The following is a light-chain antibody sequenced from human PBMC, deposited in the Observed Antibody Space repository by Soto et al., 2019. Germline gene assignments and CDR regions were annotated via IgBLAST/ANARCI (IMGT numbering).Light chain of an antibody. V-gene: IGKV3-20*01. J-gene: IGKJ1*01. CDR3: QQYGSSPRT. CDR1: QSVSSSY. CDR2: GAS. Sequence: EIVLTQSPGTLSLSPVEGDNLXERSSQSVSSSYLAWYQQKPGQAPRLLIYGASNRATGIPDRFSGSGSGTDFTLTISRLEPEDFAVYYCQQYGSSPRTFGQGTKVDI.